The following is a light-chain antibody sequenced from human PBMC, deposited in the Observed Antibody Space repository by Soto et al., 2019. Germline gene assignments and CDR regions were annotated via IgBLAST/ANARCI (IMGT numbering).Light chain of an antibody. J-gene: IGLJ3*02. CDR3: QSYDSSLRGWV. Sequence: QSVLTQPPSVSGAPGQRVTISCTGSSSNIGAGYDVHWYQQLPGTAPKLLIYGNSNRPSRVPDRFSGSKSGTSASLAITGLRAEDAADYSCQSYDSSLRGWVFGGGTKLTGL. CDR2: GNS. V-gene: IGLV1-40*01. CDR1: SSNIGAGYD.